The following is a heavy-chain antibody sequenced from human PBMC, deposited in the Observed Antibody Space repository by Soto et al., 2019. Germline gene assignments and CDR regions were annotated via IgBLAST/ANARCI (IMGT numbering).Heavy chain of an antibody. CDR2: ISYDGSNK. Sequence: QVQLVESGGGVVQPGRSLRLSCAASGFTFSSYAMHWVLQAPGKGLEQVAVISYDGSNKYYADSVKGRFTISRDNSKSTLYRQMNSLRAKDTAVYYCAREGYYDFWSGYPPVGFDYWGQGTLVTVSS. D-gene: IGHD3-3*01. V-gene: IGHV3-30-3*01. J-gene: IGHJ4*02. CDR3: AREGYYDFWSGYPPVGFDY. CDR1: GFTFSSYA.